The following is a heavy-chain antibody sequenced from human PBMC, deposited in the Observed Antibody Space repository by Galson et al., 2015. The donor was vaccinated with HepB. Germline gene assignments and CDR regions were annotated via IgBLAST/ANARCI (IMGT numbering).Heavy chain of an antibody. V-gene: IGHV3-23*01. Sequence: SLRLSCAASGFTFSTCPMSWVRQAPGKGLEWVSTNNGGGDWTSYGDSVKGRFTISRDNSKNTLYLQMNSLRVEDTAVYYCAKDDSFKWEVIGEVYWGLGTLVTVSS. J-gene: IGHJ4*02. CDR3: AKDDSFKWEVIGEVY. CDR2: NNGGGDWT. CDR1: GFTFSTCP. D-gene: IGHD1-26*01.